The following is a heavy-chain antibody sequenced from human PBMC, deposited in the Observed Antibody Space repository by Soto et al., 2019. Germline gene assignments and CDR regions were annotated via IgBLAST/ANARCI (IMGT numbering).Heavy chain of an antibody. V-gene: IGHV1-18*01. D-gene: IGHD5-12*01. J-gene: IGHJ5*02. CDR2: ISTYSGDT. CDR3: ARHHGPTTSENWFDP. Sequence: QVHLVQSGVEVKTPGASVKVSCQASGYTFFTYDISRVRQAPGQGREWMGWISTYSGDTKYAQKCQGRVTMTTDTSTTTAYLELRSLRSDDTAVYYCARHHGPTTSENWFDPWGQGTLVTVSS. CDR1: GYTFFTYD.